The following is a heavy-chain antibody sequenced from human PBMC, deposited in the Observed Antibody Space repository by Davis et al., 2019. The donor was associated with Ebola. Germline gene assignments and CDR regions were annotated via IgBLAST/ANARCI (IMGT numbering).Heavy chain of an antibody. D-gene: IGHD4-23*01. J-gene: IGHJ6*03. CDR2: IITLLGIA. CDR1: GGTFSNHA. CDR3: ARDGGRDGGKVRARENYPYFYYMDV. Sequence: SVKVSCKASGGTFSNHAISWVRQAPGQGLEWVGAIITLLGIADYAQQFQDRVTITADKSTNTAYMELSSLRSDDTAVYYCARDGGRDGGKVRARENYPYFYYMDVWGNGTTVTVSS. V-gene: IGHV1-69*10.